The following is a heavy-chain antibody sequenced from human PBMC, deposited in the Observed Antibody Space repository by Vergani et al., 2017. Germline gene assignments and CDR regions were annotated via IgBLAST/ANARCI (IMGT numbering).Heavy chain of an antibody. CDR3: ARASSNTDIVLMVYATDYGMDV. V-gene: IGHV3-23*01. J-gene: IGHJ6*02. CDR2: ISGSGGST. D-gene: IGHD2-8*01. CDR1: GFTFSSYA. Sequence: EVQLLESGGGLVQPGGSLRLSCAASGFTFSSYAMSWVRQAPGKGLEWVSAISGSGGSTYYADSVKGRFTISRDNSKNTLYLQMNSLRAEDTAVYYCARASSNTDIVLMVYATDYGMDVWGQGTTVTVSS.